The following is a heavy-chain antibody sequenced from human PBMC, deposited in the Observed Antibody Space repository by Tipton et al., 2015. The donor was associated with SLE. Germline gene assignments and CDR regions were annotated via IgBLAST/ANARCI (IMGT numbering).Heavy chain of an antibody. J-gene: IGHJ4*02. CDR1: GYSISSGYF. Sequence: TLSLTCTVSGYSISSGYFWCWVRQPPGKGLEWIGTIYQDGSTYYNPSLKSRVTISLDMSRNQFSLILSSVTAADTAVYYCARASWDHRGSGSFSDYWGQGKLVTVSS. V-gene: IGHV4-38-2*02. D-gene: IGHD3-10*01. CDR2: IYQDGST. CDR3: ARASWDHRGSGSFSDY.